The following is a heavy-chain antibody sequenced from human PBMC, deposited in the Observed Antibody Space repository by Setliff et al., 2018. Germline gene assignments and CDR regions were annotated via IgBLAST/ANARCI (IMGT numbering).Heavy chain of an antibody. Sequence: PSETLSLTCAVSGDSISSGNWWSWVRQPPEKGLEWIGEINHSGNTNYNPSLKSRVTISVDKSTNQFSLKLSSVTAADTAVYYCARGGERYYSASWGQGTLVTVSS. CDR1: GDSISSGNW. CDR2: INHSGNT. D-gene: IGHD1-20*01. V-gene: IGHV4-4*02. CDR3: ARGGERYYSAS. J-gene: IGHJ4*02.